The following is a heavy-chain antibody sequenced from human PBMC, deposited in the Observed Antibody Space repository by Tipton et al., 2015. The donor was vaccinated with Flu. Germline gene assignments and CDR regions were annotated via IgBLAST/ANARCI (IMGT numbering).Heavy chain of an antibody. CDR2: IYTSGST. V-gene: IGHV4-61*02. J-gene: IGHJ3*02. D-gene: IGHD2-8*02. Sequence: TLSLTCTVSGGSISSGSYYWSWIRQPAGKGLEWIGRIYTSGSTNYNPSLKSRVTISVDTSKNQFSLKLSSVTAADTAVYYCARRDCAGGICYSRVYDAFDIWGQGTLVTVSS. CDR3: ARRDCAGGICYSRVYDAFDI. CDR1: GGSISSGSYY.